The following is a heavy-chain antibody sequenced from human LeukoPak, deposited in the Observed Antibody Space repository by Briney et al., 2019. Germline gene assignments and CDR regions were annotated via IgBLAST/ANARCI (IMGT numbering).Heavy chain of an antibody. V-gene: IGHV4-4*02. J-gene: IGHJ4*02. CDR3: ARDSLSVWGSYRRFGFDY. D-gene: IGHD3-16*02. CDR2: IYHSGST. CDR1: GDSISSSNW. Sequence: SETLSLTCAVSGDSISSSNWWSWVRQPPGKGLEWIGEIYHSGSTNYNPSLKSRVTISVDKSKNQFSLKLSSVTAADTAVYYCARDSLSVWGSYRRFGFDYWGQGTLVTVSS.